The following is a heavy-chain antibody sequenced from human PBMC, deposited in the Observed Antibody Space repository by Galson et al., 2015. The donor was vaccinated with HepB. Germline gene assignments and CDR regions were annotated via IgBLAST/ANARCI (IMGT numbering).Heavy chain of an antibody. CDR2: IYSGGST. Sequence: SLRLSCAASGFTVSSNYMSWVRQAPGKGLEWVSVIYSGGSTYYADSVKGRFTISIHNSKNTLYLQVNSLRAEDTAVYYCARVSSFWSGSGSYAFDIWGQGTMVTVSS. CDR3: ARVSSFWSGSGSYAFDI. D-gene: IGHD3-10*01. V-gene: IGHV3-53*04. J-gene: IGHJ3*02. CDR1: GFTVSSNY.